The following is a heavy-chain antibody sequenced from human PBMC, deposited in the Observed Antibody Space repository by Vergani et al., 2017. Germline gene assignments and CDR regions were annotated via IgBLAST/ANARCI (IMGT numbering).Heavy chain of an antibody. V-gene: IGHV3-48*04. J-gene: IGHJ4*02. CDR1: GFTFSSYA. Sequence: EVQLLESGGGLVQPGGSLRLSCAASGFTFSSYAMSWVRQAPGKGLEWVSYISSSGSTIYYADSVKGRFTISRDNAKNSLYLQMNSLRAEDTAVYYCAIGNAETYYDFWSGYSKPYYFDYWGQGTLVTVSS. CDR3: AIGNAETYYDFWSGYSKPYYFDY. CDR2: ISSSGSTI. D-gene: IGHD3-3*01.